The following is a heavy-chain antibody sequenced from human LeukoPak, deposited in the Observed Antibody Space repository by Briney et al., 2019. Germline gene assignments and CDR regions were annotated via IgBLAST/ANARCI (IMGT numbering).Heavy chain of an antibody. CDR2: ISGSGGSTT. V-gene: IGHV3-23*01. D-gene: IGHD2-15*01. CDR1: GLTFSSYA. Sequence: GGSLRLSCAASGLTFSSYAMSWVRQVPGKGLEWVSGISGSGGSTTYYADSVKGRFTISRDNSKNTLYLQMSSLRADDTAVYYCAKGWWLDYWGQGTPVTVSS. J-gene: IGHJ4*02. CDR3: AKGWWLDY.